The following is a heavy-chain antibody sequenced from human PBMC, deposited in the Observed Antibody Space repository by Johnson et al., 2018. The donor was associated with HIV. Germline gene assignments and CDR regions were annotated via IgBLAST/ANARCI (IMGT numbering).Heavy chain of an antibody. CDR1: GFTFSNAW. D-gene: IGHD3-22*01. CDR3: TTDHVTMIVVNAFDI. V-gene: IGHV3-15*01. Sequence: VQVVESGGGLVKPGGSLRLSCAASGFTFSNAWMSWVRQAPGKGMEWVGRVKSKTDGGTTDYAAPVKGRFTISRDDSKNTLYLQMNSLKTEDTAVYYCTTDHVTMIVVNAFDIWGQGTMVTVAS. J-gene: IGHJ3*02. CDR2: VKSKTDGGTT.